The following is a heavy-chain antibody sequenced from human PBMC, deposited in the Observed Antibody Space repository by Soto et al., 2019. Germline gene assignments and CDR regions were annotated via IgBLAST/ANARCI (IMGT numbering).Heavy chain of an antibody. CDR1: GYTFTSYG. V-gene: IGHV1-18*01. CDR3: AAIAYCGGDCYPDYYYGMDV. D-gene: IGHD2-21*02. Sequence: ASVKVSCKASGYTFTSYGISWVRQAPGQGLERMGWISAYNGNTNYAQKLQGRVTMTTDTSTSTAYMELRSLRSDDTAVYYCAAIAYCGGDCYPDYYYGMDVWGQGTTVTVSS. J-gene: IGHJ6*02. CDR2: ISAYNGNT.